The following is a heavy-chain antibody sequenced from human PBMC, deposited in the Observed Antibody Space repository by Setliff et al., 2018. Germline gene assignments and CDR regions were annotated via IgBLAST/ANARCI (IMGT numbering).Heavy chain of an antibody. D-gene: IGHD3-3*01. CDR2: IYTSGST. CDR3: ARAGPYYDFWSGYYRTMDV. CDR1: GGSISSGIYY. Sequence: SETLSLTCTVSGGSISSGIYYWSWIRQPAGKGLEWIGHIYTSGSTNYNPSLKSRVTISVDTSKNQFSLRLSSVTAADKAVYYCARAGPYYDFWSGYYRTMDVWGKGTTVTVSS. J-gene: IGHJ6*03. V-gene: IGHV4-61*09.